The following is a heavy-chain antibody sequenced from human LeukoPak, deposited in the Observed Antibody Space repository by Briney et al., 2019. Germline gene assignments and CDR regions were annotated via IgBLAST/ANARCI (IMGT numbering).Heavy chain of an antibody. CDR1: GYTFTSYY. Sequence: ASVKVSCKASGYTFTSYYMHWVRQAPGQGLEWMGIINPSGGSTSYAQKFQGRVTMTRDMSTSTVYVELSSLRSEDTAVYYCARALSADDAFDIWGQGTMVTVSS. CDR2: INPSGGST. D-gene: IGHD3-3*01. J-gene: IGHJ3*02. V-gene: IGHV1-46*01. CDR3: ARALSADDAFDI.